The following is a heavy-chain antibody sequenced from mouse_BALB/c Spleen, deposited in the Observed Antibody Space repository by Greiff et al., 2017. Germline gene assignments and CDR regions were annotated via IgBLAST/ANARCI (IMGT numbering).Heavy chain of an antibody. CDR1: GYSITSDYA. Sequence: EVMLVESGPGLVKPSQSLSLTCTVTGYSITSDYAWNWIRQFPGNKLEWMGYISYSGSTSYNPSLKSRISITRDTSKNQFFLQLNSVTTEDTATYYCARSLGPAWFAYWGQGTLVTVSA. CDR2: ISYSGST. V-gene: IGHV3-2*02. J-gene: IGHJ3*01. CDR3: ARSLGPAWFAY.